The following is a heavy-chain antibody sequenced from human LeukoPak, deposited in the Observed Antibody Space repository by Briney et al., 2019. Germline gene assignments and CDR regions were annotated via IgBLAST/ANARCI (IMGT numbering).Heavy chain of an antibody. CDR2: ISGAGGNT. Sequence: PGGSLRLSCAASGFSFSNYAMSWVRQAPGKGLQWVSSISGAGGNTYYADSVKGRFIISRDNSKNTLYLQMNSLRAEDTAVYYCARAHVDTAMVTPYWGQGTLVTVS. CDR1: GFSFSNYA. V-gene: IGHV3-23*01. J-gene: IGHJ4*02. CDR3: ARAHVDTAMVTPY. D-gene: IGHD5-18*01.